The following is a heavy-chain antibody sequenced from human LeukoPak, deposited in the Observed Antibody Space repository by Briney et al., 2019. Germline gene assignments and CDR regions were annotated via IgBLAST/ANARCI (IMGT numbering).Heavy chain of an antibody. CDR3: ARALWDGVDAFDI. CDR2: IYYSGST. Sequence: TSETLSLTCTVSGGSISSSSYYWGWIRQPPGKGLEWIGSIYYSGSTYYNPSLKSRVTISVDTSKNQFSLKLSSVTAADTAVYYCARALWDGVDAFDIWGQGTMVTVSS. CDR1: GGSISSSSYY. V-gene: IGHV4-39*01. D-gene: IGHD3-10*01. J-gene: IGHJ3*02.